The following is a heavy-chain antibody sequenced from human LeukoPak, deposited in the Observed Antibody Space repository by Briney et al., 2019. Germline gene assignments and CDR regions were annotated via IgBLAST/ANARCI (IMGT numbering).Heavy chain of an antibody. CDR3: ARVPAFSGYGLDY. V-gene: IGHV4-31*03. D-gene: IGHD3-22*01. Sequence: SQTLSLTCTVSGGSISSGGYYWSWIRQHPGKGLEWIGYIYYSGSTYYNPSLKSRVTISVDTSKSQFSLRLSSVTAADTAVYYCARVPAFSGYGLDYWGQGTLVTVSS. CDR2: IYYSGST. CDR1: GGSISSGGYY. J-gene: IGHJ4*02.